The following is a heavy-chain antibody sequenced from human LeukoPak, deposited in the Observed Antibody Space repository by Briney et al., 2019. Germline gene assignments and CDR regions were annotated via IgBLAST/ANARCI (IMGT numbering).Heavy chain of an antibody. V-gene: IGHV3-21*01. CDR1: GFTFSSYS. D-gene: IGHD3-3*01. J-gene: IGHJ4*02. Sequence: GGSLRLSCAASGFTFSSYSMNWVRQAPGKGLEWVSSISSSSSYIYYADSVKGRFTISRDNAKNSLYLQMNSLRAEDTAVYYCASRRITIFGVVSSDYWGQGTLVTVSS. CDR3: ASRRITIFGVVSSDY. CDR2: ISSSSSYI.